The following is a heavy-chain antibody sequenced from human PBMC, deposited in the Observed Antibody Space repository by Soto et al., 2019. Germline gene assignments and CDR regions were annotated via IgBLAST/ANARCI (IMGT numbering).Heavy chain of an antibody. V-gene: IGHV4-59*08. Sequence: QVQLQESGPGLVKPSETLSLTCTVSGGSISSNYWSWIRQPPGKGLEWIGYIYYSGTTNSNPSLKSRVTISLDTPKTQFSLTRSSVTAADTAVYYCAGSYDYGDYAFDFWGQGTLVTVSS. CDR2: IYYSGTT. D-gene: IGHD4-17*01. CDR3: AGSYDYGDYAFDF. J-gene: IGHJ4*02. CDR1: GGSISSNY.